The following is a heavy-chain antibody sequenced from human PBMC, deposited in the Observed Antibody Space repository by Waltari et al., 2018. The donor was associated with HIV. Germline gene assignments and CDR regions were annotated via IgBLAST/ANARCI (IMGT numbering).Heavy chain of an antibody. D-gene: IGHD1-26*01. CDR1: GFPFSSYW. V-gene: IGHV3-74*01. J-gene: IGHJ4*02. Sequence: EVQLVESGGGLVQPGGSLRLSCAASGFPFSSYWMHWVREGPWKGLVCVSGINSDGTSTTYADSVRGRFTISRDNAKNTLYLQMNSLRAEETAVYYFARSEMGATDYWGQGTLVTVSS. CDR3: ARSEMGATDY. CDR2: INSDGTST.